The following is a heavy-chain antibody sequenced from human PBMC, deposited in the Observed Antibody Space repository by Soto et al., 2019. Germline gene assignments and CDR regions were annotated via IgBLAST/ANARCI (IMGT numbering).Heavy chain of an antibody. CDR2: IKSKTDGGTT. Sequence: GSLRLSCAASGFTFSNAWMNWVRQAPGKGLEWVGRIKSKTDGGTTDYAAPVKGRFTISRDDSKNTLYLQMNSLKTEDTAVYYCTTDPGYSSSTTCYWGQGTLVTVSS. D-gene: IGHD6-13*01. V-gene: IGHV3-15*07. CDR1: GFTFSNAW. J-gene: IGHJ4*02. CDR3: TTDPGYSSSTTCY.